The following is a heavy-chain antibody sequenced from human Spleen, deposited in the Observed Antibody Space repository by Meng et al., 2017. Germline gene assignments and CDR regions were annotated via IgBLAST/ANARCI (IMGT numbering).Heavy chain of an antibody. J-gene: IGHJ4*02. Sequence: GESLKISCAASGFTFSNAWMSWVRQAPGKGLEWVSVIYSGGSTYYADSVKGRFTISRDNSKNTLFLQMNSLRPEDTAVYYCARTRQPLSTMVTPDHWGQGTLVTVSS. D-gene: IGHD4-23*01. V-gene: IGHV3-66*02. CDR3: ARTRQPLSTMVTPDH. CDR1: GFTFSNAW. CDR2: IYSGGST.